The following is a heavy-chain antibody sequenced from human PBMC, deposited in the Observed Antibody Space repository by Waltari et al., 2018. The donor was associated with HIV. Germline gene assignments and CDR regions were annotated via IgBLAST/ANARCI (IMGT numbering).Heavy chain of an antibody. V-gene: IGHV3-66*02. CDR2: IYSGGST. CDR1: GFTVSSNY. CDR3: ARPAFGDYYYYGMDV. J-gene: IGHJ6*02. Sequence: EVQLVESGGGLVQPGGSLRLSCAASGFTVSSNYMSWVRQAPGKGLEWVSVIYSGGSTYYADSVKGRFTISRDNSKNTLYLQMNSLRAEDTAVYYCARPAFGDYYYYGMDVWGQGTTVTVSS. D-gene: IGHD3-10*01.